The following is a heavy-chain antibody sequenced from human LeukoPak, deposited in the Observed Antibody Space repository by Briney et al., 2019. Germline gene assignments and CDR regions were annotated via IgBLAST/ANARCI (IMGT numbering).Heavy chain of an antibody. CDR2: ISYDGSNK. V-gene: IGHV3-30*03. J-gene: IGHJ6*02. CDR1: VFTFSSYC. Sequence: PGRSLRLSCAASVFTFSSYCMHWVRQAPCKGLEWVAVISYDGSNKYYADSVKGRFTISRDNSKNTLYLQMNSLRAEDTAVYYCARGERVRGVIPAYGMDVWGQGTTVTVSS. D-gene: IGHD3-10*01. CDR3: ARGERVRGVIPAYGMDV.